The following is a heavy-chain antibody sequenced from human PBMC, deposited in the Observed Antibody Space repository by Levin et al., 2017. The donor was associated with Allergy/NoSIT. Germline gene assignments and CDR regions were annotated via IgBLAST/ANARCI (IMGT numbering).Heavy chain of an antibody. V-gene: IGHV1-18*01. J-gene: IGHJ4*02. D-gene: IGHD3-10*01. CDR1: GYTFNSYG. CDR3: ARDPSPSYFGSGSPPGDY. Sequence: GESLKISCKTSGYTFNSYGLSWVRQAPGQGLEWMGWISGYSGDTKYAQKLQGRVTMTRDTSTSTAYMELRSLRSDDTAVYFCARDPSPSYFGSGSPPGDYWGQETLVTVSS. CDR2: ISGYSGDT.